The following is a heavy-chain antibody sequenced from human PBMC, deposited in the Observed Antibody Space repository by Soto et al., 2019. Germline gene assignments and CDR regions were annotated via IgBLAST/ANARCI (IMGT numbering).Heavy chain of an antibody. V-gene: IGHV3-30-3*01. D-gene: IGHD5-12*01. CDR1: GFIFSGYA. Sequence: QVHLVESGGGVVQPGGSLRLSCAASGFIFSGYAMHWVRQAPGKRLERVAVISYDGNTQYYADSVKGRFTVARDNSNNILYVEMNNLRDEDTVMYFCAKETNAYAINLWGQGTLVTVST. J-gene: IGHJ4*02. CDR2: ISYDGNTQ. CDR3: AKETNAYAINL.